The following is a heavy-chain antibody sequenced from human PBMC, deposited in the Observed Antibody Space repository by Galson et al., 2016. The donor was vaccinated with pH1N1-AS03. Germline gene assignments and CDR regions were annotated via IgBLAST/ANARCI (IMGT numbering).Heavy chain of an antibody. J-gene: IGHJ6*02. Sequence: SVKVSCKASGYTFTSYGITWVRQAPGQGLEWMGWISGYNGNTNYGQKVQGRVTLTTETSTSTAYMELYGLKSDDTAVYYCARDPRGPCSSATCATTYYFGMDVWGQGTTVIVSS. CDR3: ARDPRGPCSSATCATTYYFGMDV. CDR2: ISGYNGNT. V-gene: IGHV1-18*04. CDR1: GYTFTSYG. D-gene: IGHD3-10*01.